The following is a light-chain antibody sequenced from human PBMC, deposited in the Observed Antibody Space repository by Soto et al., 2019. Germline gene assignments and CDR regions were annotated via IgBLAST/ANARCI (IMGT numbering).Light chain of an antibody. J-gene: IGKJ4*01. Sequence: EIVLTQFPGTLSLSPGERATLSCRASQSVSTSYLAWYQQKPGQAPRVLIFDASSRATGAPDRFSGSGSGTDFTLTISRLEPEDVAVYYCQQYGSSPLTFGGGTRVPIK. CDR2: DAS. V-gene: IGKV3-20*01. CDR3: QQYGSSPLT. CDR1: QSVSTSY.